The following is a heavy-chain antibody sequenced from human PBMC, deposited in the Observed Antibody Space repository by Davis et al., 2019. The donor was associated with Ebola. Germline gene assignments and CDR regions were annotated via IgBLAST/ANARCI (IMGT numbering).Heavy chain of an antibody. J-gene: IGHJ4*02. Sequence: MPGGSLRLSCTVSGGSISSYYWSWIRQPPGKGLEWIGEINHSGSTNYNPSLKSRVTISVETSKNQFSLKLSSVTAADTAVYYCARHYYGSGSYSPLFDYWGQGTLVTVSS. CDR2: INHSGST. D-gene: IGHD3-10*01. CDR1: GGSISSYY. CDR3: ARHYYGSGSYSPLFDY. V-gene: IGHV4-34*01.